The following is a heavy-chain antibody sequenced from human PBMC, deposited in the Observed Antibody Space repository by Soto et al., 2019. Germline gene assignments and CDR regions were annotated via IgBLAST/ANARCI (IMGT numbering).Heavy chain of an antibody. Sequence: QVLLQQCGAGRLNPSETLSLPCAVYCGSFIDYSWGWIRQSPGTGLEWIGEINHSGSANYNPSLQSRVTISVDTSKNQFSLKLYSVTAADAAVYYCARVSDYWSQGTLVTVSS. CDR2: INHSGSA. V-gene: IGHV4-34*01. CDR1: CGSFIDYS. J-gene: IGHJ4*02. CDR3: ARVSDY.